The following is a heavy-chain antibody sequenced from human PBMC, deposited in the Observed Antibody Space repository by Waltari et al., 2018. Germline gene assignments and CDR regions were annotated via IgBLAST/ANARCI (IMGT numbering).Heavy chain of an antibody. J-gene: IGHJ4*02. D-gene: IGHD3-3*01. CDR2: IRYDGSNK. V-gene: IGHV3-30*02. CDR1: GFTFSSYG. CDR3: AKPHYDFWSGYYFDY. Sequence: QVQLVESGGGVVQPGGSLRLSCAASGFTFSSYGMHWVRQAPGKGLEWVAFIRYDGSNKYYADSVKGRFTISRDNSKNTLYLQMNSLRAEDTAVYYCAKPHYDFWSGYYFDYWGQGTLVTVSS.